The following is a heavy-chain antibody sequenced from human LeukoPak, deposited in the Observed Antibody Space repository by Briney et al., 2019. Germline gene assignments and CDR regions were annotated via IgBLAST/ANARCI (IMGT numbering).Heavy chain of an antibody. CDR2: IYYSGST. D-gene: IGHD3-22*01. CDR3: ARVVVMRGRWLDY. J-gene: IGHJ4*02. V-gene: IGHV4-30-4*01. CDR1: GGSISSGDYY. Sequence: SQTLSLTCTVSGGSISSGDYYWSWICQPPGKGLEWIGYIYYSGSTYYNPSLKSRVTISVDTSKNQFSLKLSSVTAADTAVYYCARVVVMRGRWLDYWGQGTLVTVSS.